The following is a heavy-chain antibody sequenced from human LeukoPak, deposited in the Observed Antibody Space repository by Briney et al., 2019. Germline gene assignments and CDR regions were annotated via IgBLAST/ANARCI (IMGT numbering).Heavy chain of an antibody. CDR2: IYYSGST. J-gene: IGHJ3*02. V-gene: IGHV4-39*01. D-gene: IGHD3-10*01. CDR3: ARRMEALRLLWFGKSHDAFDI. Sequence: SETLSLTCTVSGGSISSSSYYWGWIRQPPGKGLEWIGSIYYSGSTYYNPSLKSRVTISVDTSKNQFSLKLSSVTAADTAVYYCARRMEALRLLWFGKSHDAFDIWGQGTMVTVSS. CDR1: GGSISSSSYY.